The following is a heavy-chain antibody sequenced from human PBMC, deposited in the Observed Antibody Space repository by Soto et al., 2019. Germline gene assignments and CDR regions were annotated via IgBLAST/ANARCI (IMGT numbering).Heavy chain of an antibody. D-gene: IGHD2-21*01. CDR1: GFTFSSYA. Sequence: GSLRLSCAASGFTFSSYAMTWVRQAPGKRPEWLSTVGNSNFQTYYADSVRGRFTISRDNSKNTLYLQLSSLTAEDTAIYYCAKYCGPSNCYNGFDLWGRGTLVTVSS. J-gene: IGHJ5*02. CDR3: AKYCGPSNCYNGFDL. V-gene: IGHV3-23*01. CDR2: VGNSNFQT.